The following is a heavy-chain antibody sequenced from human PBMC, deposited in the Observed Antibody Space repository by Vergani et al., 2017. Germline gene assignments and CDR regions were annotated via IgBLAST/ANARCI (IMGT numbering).Heavy chain of an antibody. D-gene: IGHD6-13*01. J-gene: IGHJ4*02. CDR3: ARGSRAEGGSGPDK. V-gene: IGHV4-59*08. CDR1: GGSFNTYY. CDR2: IYSTGST. Sequence: QLQLQESGSGLVKPSETLSLTCTVSGGSFNTYYWSWIRQSPGKGLEWIGYIYSTGSTNYNPSFKNRVTMSVDTSKNQFSLKLNSVTAADTAVYYCARGSRAEGGSGPDKWGQGTLVTVSS.